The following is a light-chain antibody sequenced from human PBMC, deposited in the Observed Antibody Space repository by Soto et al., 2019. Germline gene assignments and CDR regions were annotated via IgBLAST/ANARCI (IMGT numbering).Light chain of an antibody. CDR1: QSVSRS. CDR2: DAS. V-gene: IGKV3-11*01. Sequence: EIVLTQSPATLSLSPGDRATLSCRASQSVSRSLTWYQQKPGQAPRLLIYDASTRATGIPPRFSGSGSETDFTLTISSLEPEDFAVYYCQQRSNSFGGGTKVDIK. J-gene: IGKJ4*01. CDR3: QQRSNS.